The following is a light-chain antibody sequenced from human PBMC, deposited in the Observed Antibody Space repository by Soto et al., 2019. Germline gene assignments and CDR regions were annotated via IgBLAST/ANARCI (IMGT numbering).Light chain of an antibody. Sequence: EIVMTQSPGTLSVSPGESATLSCTANQSVEFYLAWYQHKPGQAPRLLIYGASNRATGVPARFSGSGSGTEFTLTISNVQSEDCVIYYCQHYNNLPRGTFGQGTKVDIK. CDR1: QSVEFY. V-gene: IGKV3-15*01. CDR3: QHYNNLPRGT. CDR2: GAS. J-gene: IGKJ1*01.